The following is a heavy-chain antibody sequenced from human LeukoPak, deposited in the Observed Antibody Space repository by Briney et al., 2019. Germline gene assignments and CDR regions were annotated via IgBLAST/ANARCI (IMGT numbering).Heavy chain of an antibody. CDR3: ARDYYGSGSYPDY. V-gene: IGHV3-33*01. CDR2: IWYDGSNK. CDR1: GFTFSSYG. Sequence: GGSLRLSRAASGFTFSSYGMHWVRQAPGKGLEWVAVIWYDGSNKYYADSVKGRFTISRDNSKNTLYLQMNSLRAEDTAVYYCARDYYGSGSYPDYRGQGTLVTVSS. D-gene: IGHD3-10*01. J-gene: IGHJ4*02.